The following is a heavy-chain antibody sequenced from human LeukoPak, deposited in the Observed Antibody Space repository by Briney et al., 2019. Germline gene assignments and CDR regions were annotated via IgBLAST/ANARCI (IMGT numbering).Heavy chain of an antibody. Sequence: GGSLRLSCAASGFTFSSYAMSWVRQAPGKGLEWVAVIWYDGSNKYYADSVKGRFTISRDNSKNTLYLQMNSLRAEDTAVYYCATVEGAFDIWGQGTMVTVSS. J-gene: IGHJ3*02. CDR1: GFTFSSYA. CDR2: IWYDGSNK. D-gene: IGHD5-24*01. V-gene: IGHV3-33*08. CDR3: ATVEGAFDI.